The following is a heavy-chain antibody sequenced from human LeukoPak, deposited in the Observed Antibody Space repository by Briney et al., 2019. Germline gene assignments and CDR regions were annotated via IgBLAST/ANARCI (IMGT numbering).Heavy chain of an antibody. J-gene: IGHJ4*02. CDR3: ARMGGYSGYATH. V-gene: IGHV4-59*08. Sequence: SETLSLTCTVSGGSISTYYWSWIRQPPGKGLEWIGYIHYSGTTNYNPSLKNRVTISLDTSKNQFSLNLSSVTAANTAVYYCARMGGYSGYATHWGQGTLVTVSS. CDR2: IHYSGTT. CDR1: GGSISTYY. D-gene: IGHD5-12*01.